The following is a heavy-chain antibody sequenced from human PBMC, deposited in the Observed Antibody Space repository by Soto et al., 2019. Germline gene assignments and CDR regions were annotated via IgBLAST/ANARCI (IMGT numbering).Heavy chain of an antibody. D-gene: IGHD3-22*01. J-gene: IGHJ4*02. Sequence: SETLSLTCAVYGGSFSGYYWSWIRQPPGKGLEWIGEINHSGSTNYNPSLKSRVTISVDTSKNQFSLKLSSVTAADTAVYYCARGQGIYDSSGYYLTNYYFDYWGQGTLVTVS. CDR2: INHSGST. CDR3: ARGQGIYDSSGYYLTNYYFDY. V-gene: IGHV4-34*01. CDR1: GGSFSGYY.